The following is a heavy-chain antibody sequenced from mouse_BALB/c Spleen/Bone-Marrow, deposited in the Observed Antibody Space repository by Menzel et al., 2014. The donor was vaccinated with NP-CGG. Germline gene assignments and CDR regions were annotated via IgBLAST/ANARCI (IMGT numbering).Heavy chain of an antibody. CDR1: GFNIKDTY. CDR2: IYPANGDT. CDR3: ARYGNGLMDY. Sequence: VQLQQSGAELVKPGASVKLSCTASGFNIKDTYMHWVKQRPEQGLEWIGRIYPANGDTKYDPKFQGKATITADTSSNTAYLHLSSLTSEDTAVYYCARYGNGLMDYWGQGTSVTVSS. D-gene: IGHD2-1*01. J-gene: IGHJ4*01. V-gene: IGHV14-3*02.